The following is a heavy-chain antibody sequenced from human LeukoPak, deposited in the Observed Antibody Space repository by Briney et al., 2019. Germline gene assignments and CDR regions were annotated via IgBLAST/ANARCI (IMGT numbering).Heavy chain of an antibody. J-gene: IGHJ3*02. D-gene: IGHD2-2*02. Sequence: SETLSLTCTVSGGSISSYYWSWIRQPPGKGLEWIGYIYHDGDTYYNPSLKCRVSISVDTSKNQFSLKLSSVTAADTAVYYCARAGVVPAAINRAFDIWGQGSVVTVSS. CDR3: ARAGVVPAAINRAFDI. CDR2: IYHDGDT. V-gene: IGHV4-59*06. CDR1: GGSISSYY.